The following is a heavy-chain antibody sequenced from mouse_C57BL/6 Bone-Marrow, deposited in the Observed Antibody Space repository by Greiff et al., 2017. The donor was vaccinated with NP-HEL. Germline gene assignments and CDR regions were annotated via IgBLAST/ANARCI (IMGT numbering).Heavy chain of an antibody. CDR1: GYTFTSYG. CDR3: ARSYGSSYDY. V-gene: IGHV1-81*01. Sequence: QVHVKQSGAELARPGASVKLSCKASGYTFTSYGISWVKQRTGQGLEWIGEIYPRSGNTYYNEKFKGKATLTADKSSSTAYMELRSLTSEDSAVYFCARSYGSSYDYWGQGTTLTVSS. D-gene: IGHD1-1*01. J-gene: IGHJ2*01. CDR2: IYPRSGNT.